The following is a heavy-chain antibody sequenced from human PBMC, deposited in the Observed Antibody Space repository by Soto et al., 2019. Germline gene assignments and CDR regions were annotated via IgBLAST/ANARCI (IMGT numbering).Heavy chain of an antibody. CDR1: GGSISSGGYY. D-gene: IGHD6-13*01. CDR2: IYYSGST. CDR3: ARVYAASLIRIAAATPNEIDY. J-gene: IGHJ4*02. V-gene: IGHV4-31*03. Sequence: QVQLQESGPGLVKPSQTLSLTCTVSGGSISSGGYYWSWIRQHPGKGLEWIGYIYYSGSTYYNPSLKSRVTISVDPSKNQFSLKLSSVTAADTAVYYCARVYAASLIRIAAATPNEIDYWGQGTLVTVSS.